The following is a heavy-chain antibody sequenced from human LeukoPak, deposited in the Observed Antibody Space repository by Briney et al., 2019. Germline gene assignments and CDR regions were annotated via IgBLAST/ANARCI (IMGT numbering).Heavy chain of an antibody. Sequence: KPGGPLRLSCAASGFTFSDHYIRWLRQAPGKGLEGVSYISSSGSTIYYADSVKGRFTISRDNDKNSLYLQMNSLRAEDTAVYYCARWSVLLWFGEFDPWGQGTLVTVSS. CDR3: ARWSVLLWFGEFDP. CDR1: GFTFSDHY. V-gene: IGHV3-11*04. D-gene: IGHD3-10*01. CDR2: ISSSGSTI. J-gene: IGHJ5*02.